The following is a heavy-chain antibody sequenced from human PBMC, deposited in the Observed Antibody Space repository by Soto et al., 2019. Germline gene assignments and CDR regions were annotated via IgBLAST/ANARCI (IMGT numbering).Heavy chain of an antibody. CDR1: GGSVSSGSYY. CDR3: ARVTSIFGVVSDFDY. Sequence: SETLSLTYTVSGGSVSSGSYYWSWIRQPPGKGLEWIGYINFSGSTNYNPSPKSRVTISVDTSKNQFSLKLNSVTAADTAVYYCARVTSIFGVVSDFDYWGQGTLVTVS. D-gene: IGHD3-3*01. J-gene: IGHJ4*02. V-gene: IGHV4-61*01. CDR2: INFSGST.